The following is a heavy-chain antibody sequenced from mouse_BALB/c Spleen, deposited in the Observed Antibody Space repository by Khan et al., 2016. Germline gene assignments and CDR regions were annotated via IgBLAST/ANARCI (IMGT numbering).Heavy chain of an antibody. J-gene: IGHJ3*01. Sequence: QVQLKESGPGLVAPSQSLSITCTFSGFSLTNSGVHWIRQPPGKGMEWLGVIWPGGSTDYNSALMYRLSITKDNSQHPVFFKMISLQTDNTAMYYCAREDQYYDAWFASLGQGTLVIVSA. D-gene: IGHD2-4*01. CDR2: IWPGGST. CDR3: AREDQYYDAWFAS. CDR1: GFSLTNSG. V-gene: IGHV2-9*02.